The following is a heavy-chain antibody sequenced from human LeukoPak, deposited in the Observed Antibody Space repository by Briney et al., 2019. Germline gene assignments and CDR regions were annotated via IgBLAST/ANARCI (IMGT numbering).Heavy chain of an antibody. CDR3: ANFGAAAADYYYYGMDV. CDR2: ISGRGGST. V-gene: IGHV3-23*01. CDR1: GSPFSTYA. D-gene: IGHD6-13*01. J-gene: IGHJ6*02. Sequence: GGSLRLSCAASGSPFSTYAMSWVRQPPGKGLEWVSTISGRGGSTYYADSVKGRFTISRDNSKDTLYLQMNSLRAEDTAVYYCANFGAAAADYYYYGMDVWGQGTTVTVSS.